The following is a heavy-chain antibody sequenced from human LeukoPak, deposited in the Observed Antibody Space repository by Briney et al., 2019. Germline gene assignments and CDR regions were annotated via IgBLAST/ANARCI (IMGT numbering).Heavy chain of an antibody. J-gene: IGHJ4*02. D-gene: IGHD4-23*01. Sequence: NASGPTLVNPTQTLTLTCTFSGFSLSTTGVGVGWIRQPPGKALEWLALIYRNDDKRYRPSLKSRLTITEDTSKNQLVLTMTNMDSVDTATYYCAHRTYGGYIEDWGQGTLVTVSS. CDR1: GFSLSTTGVG. CDR3: AHRTYGGYIED. CDR2: IYRNDDK. V-gene: IGHV2-5*01.